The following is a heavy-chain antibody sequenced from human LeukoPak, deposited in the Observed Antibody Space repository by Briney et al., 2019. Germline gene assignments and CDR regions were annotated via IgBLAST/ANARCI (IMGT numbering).Heavy chain of an antibody. CDR1: GFTFSSYW. CDR2: IKQDGSEK. V-gene: IGHV3-7*01. CDR3: TTGAIARDWFDP. D-gene: IGHD2-2*01. Sequence: GGSLRLSCAASGFTFSSYWMSWIRQAPGKGLEWVANIKQDGSEKYYVDSVKGRFTISRDNAKNSLYLQMNSLRAEDTAVYYCTTGAIARDWFDPWGQGTLVTVSS. J-gene: IGHJ5*02.